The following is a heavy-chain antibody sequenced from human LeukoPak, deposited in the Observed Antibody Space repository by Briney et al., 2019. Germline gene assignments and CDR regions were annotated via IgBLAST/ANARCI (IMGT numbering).Heavy chain of an antibody. D-gene: IGHD3-16*02. Sequence: GASVKVSCKVSGYNLTELSMHWVRQAPGKGLEWMGGFDPEDGETIYAQKFQGRVTMTEDTSTDTAYMELSSLRSEDTAVYYCATSLTVGGAISFDYWGQGTLVTVSS. V-gene: IGHV1-24*01. J-gene: IGHJ4*02. CDR1: GYNLTELS. CDR2: FDPEDGET. CDR3: ATSLTVGGAISFDY.